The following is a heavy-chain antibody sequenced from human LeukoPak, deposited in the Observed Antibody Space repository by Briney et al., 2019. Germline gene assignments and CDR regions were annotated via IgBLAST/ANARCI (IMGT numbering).Heavy chain of an antibody. CDR2: INTLFATA. V-gene: IGHV1-69*05. CDR1: AYTFSTYY. D-gene: IGHD1-14*01. CDR3: ARAWGAGKYYYYMDV. J-gene: IGHJ6*03. Sequence: SVKVSCKASAYTFSTYYLHCVRQAPGQGLEWMGGINTLFATANYTQKFQGRVTITTDESTNTAYMELSSLRSEDTAVYYCARAWGAGKYYYYMDVWGKGTTVTVSS.